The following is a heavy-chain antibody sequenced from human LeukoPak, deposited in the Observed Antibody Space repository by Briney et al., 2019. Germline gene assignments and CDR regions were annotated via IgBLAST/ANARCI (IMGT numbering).Heavy chain of an antibody. J-gene: IGHJ4*02. CDR2: ISAYNGNT. V-gene: IGHV1-18*01. Sequence: ASVKVSCKASGYTFTSYGISWVRQAPGQGLEWMGWISAYNGNTNYAQKLQGRVTMTTDTSTSTAYMELRSLRSDDTAVYYCARTDYGDYLNSAYFDYWGQGTLVTVSS. CDR1: GYTFTSYG. CDR3: ARTDYGDYLNSAYFDY. D-gene: IGHD4-17*01.